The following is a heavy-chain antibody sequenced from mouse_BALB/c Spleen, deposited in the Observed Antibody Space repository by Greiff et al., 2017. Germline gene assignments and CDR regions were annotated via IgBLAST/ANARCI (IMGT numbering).Heavy chain of an antibody. CDR3: ARSGSNRYWYFDV. V-gene: IGHV2-2*02. CDR1: GFSLTSYG. J-gene: IGHJ1*01. Sequence: QVQLKQSGPGLVQPSQSLSITCTVSGFSLTSYGVHWVRQSPGKGLEWLGVIWSGGSTDYNAAFISRLSISKDNSKSQVFFKMNSLQANDTAIYYCARSGSNRYWYFDVWGAGTTVTVSS. D-gene: IGHD1-1*01. CDR2: IWSGGST.